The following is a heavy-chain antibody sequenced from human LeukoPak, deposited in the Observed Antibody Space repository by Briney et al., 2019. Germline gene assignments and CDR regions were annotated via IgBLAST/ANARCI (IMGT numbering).Heavy chain of an antibody. V-gene: IGHV3-7*01. D-gene: IGHD6-19*01. CDR1: GFTFSSYW. CDR2: IKEDGSIQ. J-gene: IGHJ4*02. CDR3: ARDVWTGVAVSDY. Sequence: PGGSLRLSCVASGFTFSSYWMTWVRQAPGKGLEWLANIKEDGSIQYYLDSVRGRFTISRDNAKASVNLQLNSLRADDTAVYYCARDVWTGVAVSDYWGQGTLVTVSS.